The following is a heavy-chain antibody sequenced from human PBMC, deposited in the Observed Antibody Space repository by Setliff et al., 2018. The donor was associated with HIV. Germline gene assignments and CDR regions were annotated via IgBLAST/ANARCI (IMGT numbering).Heavy chain of an antibody. V-gene: IGHV4-39*01. CDR3: ARLGESGYDFRGFFDF. CDR1: GDYIGSRAYY. J-gene: IGHJ4*02. D-gene: IGHD5-12*01. Sequence: SETLSLTCTVSGDYIGSRAYYWAWIRQPPGKGLEWVATIYYTGNSYYNPSLQSRVSISVDTSNNQFSLKLHSVSTSDRGVYFCARLGESGYDFRGFFDFWGPGKLVTVSS. CDR2: IYYTGNS.